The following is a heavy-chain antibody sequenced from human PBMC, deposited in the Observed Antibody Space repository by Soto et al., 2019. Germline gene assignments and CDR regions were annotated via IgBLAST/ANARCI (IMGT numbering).Heavy chain of an antibody. CDR2: IYYSGST. J-gene: IGHJ4*02. CDR3: ACVTIFGVVSFDY. CDR1: GGTMSSSSYY. D-gene: IGHD3-3*01. Sequence: SXTLSLACTVSGGTMSSSSYYWCWIRQPPGKGPEWIGSIYYSGSTYYNPSLKSRVTISVDTSKNQFSLKLSSVTAADTAVYYCACVTIFGVVSFDYWGQGTLVTVSS. V-gene: IGHV4-39*01.